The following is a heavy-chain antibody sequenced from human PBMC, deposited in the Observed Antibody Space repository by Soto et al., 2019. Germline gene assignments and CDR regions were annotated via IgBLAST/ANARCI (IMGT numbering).Heavy chain of an antibody. J-gene: IGHJ4*02. V-gene: IGHV3-30*18. CDR1: GFTFSSYG. Sequence: QVQLVESGGGVVQPGRSLRLSCAASGFTFSSYGMHWVRQAPGKGLEWVAVISYDGSNKYYADSVKGRFTISRDNSKNTLYLQMYSLRAEDTAVYYCAKDIVAAALESFDYWGQGTLVTVSS. D-gene: IGHD6-13*01. CDR3: AKDIVAAALESFDY. CDR2: ISYDGSNK.